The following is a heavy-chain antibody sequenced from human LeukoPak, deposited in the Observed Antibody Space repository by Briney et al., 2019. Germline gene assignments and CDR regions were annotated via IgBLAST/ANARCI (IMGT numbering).Heavy chain of an antibody. D-gene: IGHD1-14*01. Sequence: APVKVSCKASGYTFTDSYMHWVRQAPGQGLEWMGWIDPNSGGTRYAQKFQGRATMTRDMSISTANMELSRLTSDDTAVYYCAPDHSSILWGQGTLVTVSS. CDR3: APDHSSIL. CDR1: GYTFTDSY. CDR2: IDPNSGGT. V-gene: IGHV1-2*02. J-gene: IGHJ4*02.